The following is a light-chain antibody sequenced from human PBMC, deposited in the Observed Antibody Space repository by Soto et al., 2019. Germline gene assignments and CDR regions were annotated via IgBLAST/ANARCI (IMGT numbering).Light chain of an antibody. V-gene: IGKV1-39*01. J-gene: IGKJ1*01. CDR1: QSISSY. Sequence: DIQMTQSPSSLSASVGDRVTITCRASQSISSYLNWYQQKPGKAPKLLIYAASSLQSGVPSRFSGSGSGTDFTLTVSSLQPEDFATYYCQQSYRTSWTFGHWTTV. CDR2: AAS. CDR3: QQSYRTSWT.